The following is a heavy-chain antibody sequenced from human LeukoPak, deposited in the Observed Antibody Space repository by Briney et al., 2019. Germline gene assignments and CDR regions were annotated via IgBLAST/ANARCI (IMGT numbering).Heavy chain of an antibody. Sequence: SETLSLTCTVSGGSISSSSYYRGWIRQPPGKGLEWIGSIYYSGSTYYNPSLKSRVTISVDTSKNQFSLKLSSVTAADTAVYYCARLFLGTWYYMNVWGKGTTVTVSS. J-gene: IGHJ6*03. CDR3: ARLFLGTWYYMNV. CDR1: GGSISSSSYY. CDR2: IYYSGST. D-gene: IGHD7-27*01. V-gene: IGHV4-39*01.